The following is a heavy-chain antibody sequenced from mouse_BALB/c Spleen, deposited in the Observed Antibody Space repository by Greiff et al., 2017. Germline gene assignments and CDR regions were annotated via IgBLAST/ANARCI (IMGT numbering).Heavy chain of an antibody. V-gene: IGHV5-4*02. CDR1: GFTFSDYY. D-gene: IGHD2-1*01. CDR3: ARDQISYGNYAWFAY. J-gene: IGHJ3*01. Sequence: EVKLVESGGGLVKPGGSLKLSCAASGFTFSDYYMYWVRQTPEKRLEWVATISDGGSYTYYPDSVKGRFTISRDNAKNNLYLQMSSLKSEDTAMYYCARDQISYGNYAWFAYWGQGTLVTVSA. CDR2: ISDGGSYT.